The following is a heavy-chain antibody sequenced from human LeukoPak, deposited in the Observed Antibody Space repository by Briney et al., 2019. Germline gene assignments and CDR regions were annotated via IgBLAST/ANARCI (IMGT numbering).Heavy chain of an antibody. CDR3: ARDVMVRGVSNWFDP. D-gene: IGHD3-10*01. V-gene: IGHV3-21*01. Sequence: GGSLRLSCAASGFTFSTYSLNWVRRAPGKGLEWVSSIDSSSRYIYYADSVKGRFTISGDNAKNSLYLQMNSLRAEDTAVYYCARDVMVRGVSNWFDPWGQGTLVTVSS. CDR2: IDSSSRYI. J-gene: IGHJ5*02. CDR1: GFTFSTYS.